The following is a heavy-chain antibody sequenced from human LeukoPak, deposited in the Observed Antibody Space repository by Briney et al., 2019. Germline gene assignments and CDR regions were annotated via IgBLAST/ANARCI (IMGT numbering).Heavy chain of an antibody. CDR3: ARDLEMATILGDYYFDY. Sequence: ASVKVSCKASGYTFTSYYMHWVRQAPGQGLEWMGIINPSGGSTSYAQKFQGRVTMTRDMSTSTVYMELSSLRSEDTAVYYCARDLEMATILGDYYFDYWGQGTLVTVSS. CDR1: GYTFTSYY. D-gene: IGHD5-24*01. CDR2: INPSGGST. J-gene: IGHJ4*02. V-gene: IGHV1-46*01.